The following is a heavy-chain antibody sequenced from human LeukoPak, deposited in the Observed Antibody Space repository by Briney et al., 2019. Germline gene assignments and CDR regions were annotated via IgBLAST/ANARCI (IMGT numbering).Heavy chain of an antibody. V-gene: IGHV5-51*01. Sequence: GESLQISCKGSGYSFTSYWIGWVRPLPGKGLGWVGIIYPGDSDTRYSPSFQGQVTISADKSISTAYLQWSSLKASDTAMYYCARQGVQLWLAHAFDIWGQGTMVTVSS. J-gene: IGHJ3*02. CDR3: ARQGVQLWLAHAFDI. D-gene: IGHD5-18*01. CDR1: GYSFTSYW. CDR2: IYPGDSDT.